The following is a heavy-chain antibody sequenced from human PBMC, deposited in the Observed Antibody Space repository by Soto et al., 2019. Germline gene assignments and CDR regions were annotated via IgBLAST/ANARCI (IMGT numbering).Heavy chain of an antibody. CDR2: IYPGDSDT. Sequence: GESLKISCKGSGYSFTSYWIGWVRQMPGKGLEWMGIIYPGDSDTRYSPSFQGQVTISADKSISTAYLQWSSLKASDTAMYYCARSGIAAAGTGPTSYYYYYGMDVWGQGTTVTVS. V-gene: IGHV5-51*01. CDR1: GYSFTSYW. CDR3: ARSGIAAAGTGPTSYYYYYGMDV. D-gene: IGHD6-13*01. J-gene: IGHJ6*02.